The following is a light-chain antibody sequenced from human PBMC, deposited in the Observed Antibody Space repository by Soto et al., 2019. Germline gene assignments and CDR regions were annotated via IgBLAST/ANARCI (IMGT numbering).Light chain of an antibody. V-gene: IGKV3-15*01. CDR1: QSVSSN. Sequence: EIVMTQSPATLSVSPGERATLSCRASQSVSSNLAWYQQKPGQAPRLLIYGASTRATGIPARFSGSGSGTEFTLTISSLQSEEFAVYYCQQYNNWLTTFGQGTRLEIK. CDR3: QQYNNWLTT. CDR2: GAS. J-gene: IGKJ5*01.